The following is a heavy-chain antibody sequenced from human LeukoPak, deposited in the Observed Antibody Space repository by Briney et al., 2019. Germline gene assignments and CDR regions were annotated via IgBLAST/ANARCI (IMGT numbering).Heavy chain of an antibody. CDR3: ATRQTTNIPFDN. D-gene: IGHD1-26*01. V-gene: IGHV5-51*01. Sequence: GESLKISCKASGYSFTTHWIGWARQMPGKGLEWMGLIRPGDSNTRYSPAFQGQVTISADKSTNTAYLQWSSLQASDTAVYYCATRQTTNIPFDNWGQGSLVTVST. CDR2: IRPGDSNT. J-gene: IGHJ4*02. CDR1: GYSFTTHW.